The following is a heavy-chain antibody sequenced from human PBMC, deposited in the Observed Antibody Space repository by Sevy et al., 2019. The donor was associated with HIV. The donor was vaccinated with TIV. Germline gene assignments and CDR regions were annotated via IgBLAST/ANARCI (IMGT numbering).Heavy chain of an antibody. D-gene: IGHD3-9*01. Sequence: GGSLRLSCAASGFTVSSNYMSWVRQAPGKGLEWVSVIYSGGSTYYADSVKGRFTISRDNSKNTLYLQMNSLRAEDTAVYYCARGWGDWYPFYYYYYGMDVWGQGTTVTVSS. V-gene: IGHV3-53*01. CDR2: IYSGGST. J-gene: IGHJ6*02. CDR1: GFTVSSNY. CDR3: ARGWGDWYPFYYYYYGMDV.